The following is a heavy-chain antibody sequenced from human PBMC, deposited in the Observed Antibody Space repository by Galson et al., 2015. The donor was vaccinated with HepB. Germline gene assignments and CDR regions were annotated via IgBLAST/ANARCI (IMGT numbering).Heavy chain of an antibody. J-gene: IGHJ6*02. CDR1: GFTFPNYD. CDR3: TGRGIMITFGGSIVNDRAYGMDV. Sequence: LRLSCAASGFTFPNYDMNWVRQAPGKGLEWVSSISNNGYYIFYSDAVKGRFTISRDNAKNSLYLQMNSLRVEDTAVYYCTGRGIMITFGGSIVNDRAYGMDVWGQGTTVTVSS. V-gene: IGHV3-21*06. D-gene: IGHD3-16*02. CDR2: ISNNGYYI.